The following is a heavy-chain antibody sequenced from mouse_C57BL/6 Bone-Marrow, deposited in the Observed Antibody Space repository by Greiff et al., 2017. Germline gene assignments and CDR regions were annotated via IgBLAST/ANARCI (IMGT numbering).Heavy chain of an antibody. Sequence: QVQLQQSGAELVRPGASVTLSCKASGYTFTDYEMHWVKQTPVHGLEWIGAIDPETGGTAYNQKIKGKAILTADKSSSTAYMELRSLTSEDSAVYYCTREGFAYWGQGTLVTVSA. CDR3: TREGFAY. CDR2: IDPETGGT. CDR1: GYTFTDYE. V-gene: IGHV1-15*01. J-gene: IGHJ3*01.